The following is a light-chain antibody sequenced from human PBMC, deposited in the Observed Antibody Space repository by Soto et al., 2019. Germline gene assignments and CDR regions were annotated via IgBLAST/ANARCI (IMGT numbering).Light chain of an antibody. Sequence: QSALTQPASVSGSPGQSITIYCTGTSSDVGSYNLVSWYQQHPGKAPKLMIYEGSKRPSGVSNRFSGSKSGNSASLTISGLQAEYEAYYDCCSYGGISRTVCGGGIQLT. CDR3: CSYGGISRTV. CDR2: EGS. V-gene: IGLV2-23*01. J-gene: IGLJ7*01. CDR1: SSDVGSYNL.